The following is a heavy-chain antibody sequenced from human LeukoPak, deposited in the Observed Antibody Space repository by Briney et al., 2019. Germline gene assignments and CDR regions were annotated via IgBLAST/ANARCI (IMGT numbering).Heavy chain of an antibody. CDR3: ARGRDDFTYYYGSGSLNWFDP. D-gene: IGHD3-10*01. J-gene: IGHJ5*02. CDR1: GYTFTGYY. V-gene: IGHV1-2*02. Sequence: ASVKVSCKASGYTFTGYYMHWVRQAPGQGLEWMGWINPNSGGTNYAQKFQGRVTMTRDTSISTAYMELSRLRSDDTAVYYCARGRDDFTYYYGSGSLNWFDPWGQGTLVTVSS. CDR2: INPNSGGT.